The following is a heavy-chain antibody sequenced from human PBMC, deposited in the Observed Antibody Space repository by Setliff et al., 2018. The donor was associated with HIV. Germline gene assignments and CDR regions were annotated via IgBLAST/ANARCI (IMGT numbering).Heavy chain of an antibody. CDR2: VSQSGST. D-gene: IGHD2-21*01. J-gene: IGHJ5*02. Sequence: ETLSLTCSVSGVSINRTDHYWGWIRQSPGKRLEWIGSVSQSGSTYYNPSLKSRITIPVDRSKNLFSLKLISVTAADQGVYYCARVPVAGANWFDPWGLGTLVTVSS. V-gene: IGHV4-39*01. CDR1: GVSINRTDHY. CDR3: ARVPVAGANWFDP.